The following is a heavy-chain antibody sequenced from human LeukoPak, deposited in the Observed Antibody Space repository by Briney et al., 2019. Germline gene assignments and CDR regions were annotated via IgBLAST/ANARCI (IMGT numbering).Heavy chain of an antibody. CDR1: GFIFSTYD. D-gene: IGHD5/OR15-5a*01. V-gene: IGHV3-23*01. J-gene: IGHJ4*02. CDR2: ISDRDHNT. Sequence: GGSLRLSCAASGFIFSTYDMHWVRQAPGKGLEWVSSISDRDHNTYYADSVKGRFTISRDNSKNTLYLQMNSLRAEDTAVYYCAKGGLSRAGLDFWGQGTLVTVSS. CDR3: AKGGLSRAGLDF.